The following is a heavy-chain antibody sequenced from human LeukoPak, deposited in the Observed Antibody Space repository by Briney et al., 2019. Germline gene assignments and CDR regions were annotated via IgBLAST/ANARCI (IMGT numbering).Heavy chain of an antibody. V-gene: IGHV3-9*01. Sequence: PGRSLRLSCAASGFTFNDYAMHWVRQVPGKGLEWVSGIDWNSGKTAYADSVKGRFTISRDNAKNSLYLQMNSLKAEDTALYYCAKDMGIKGVNFFYFNSWGQGTLVTVSS. CDR2: IDWNSGKT. CDR1: GFTFNDYA. D-gene: IGHD2-8*01. J-gene: IGHJ4*02. CDR3: AKDMGIKGVNFFYFNS.